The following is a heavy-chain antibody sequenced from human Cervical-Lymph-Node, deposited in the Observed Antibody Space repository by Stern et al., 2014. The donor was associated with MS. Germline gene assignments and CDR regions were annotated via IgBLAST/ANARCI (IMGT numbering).Heavy chain of an antibody. CDR1: GYSFSSYW. J-gene: IGHJ4*02. CDR2: LYPADSET. Sequence: QLVQSGAEVKKPGESLKISCKASGYSFSSYWIGWVRQMPGKGLEWMGALYPADSETRYSPSFQGQVPIPADKSSSTASLQWSSLRASAPPMYFCARSVCRGGICSTVPLAHWGQGPLVPVPS. D-gene: IGHD2-15*01. CDR3: ARSVCRGGICSTVPLAH. V-gene: IGHV5-51*01.